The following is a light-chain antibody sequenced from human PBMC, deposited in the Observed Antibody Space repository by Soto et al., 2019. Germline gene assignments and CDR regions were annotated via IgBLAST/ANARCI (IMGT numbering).Light chain of an antibody. CDR1: QSVSNQ. Sequence: EIVLTQSPVTLSLSPGARATLSCRARQSVSNQLAWYQQKPGQAPRLLIYDASRRVTGIPARFSGSGSGTDFTLTLSSLEPEDFAVYYCQQRAGSSTFGQGTRLEIK. CDR3: QQRAGSST. CDR2: DAS. J-gene: IGKJ5*01. V-gene: IGKV3-11*01.